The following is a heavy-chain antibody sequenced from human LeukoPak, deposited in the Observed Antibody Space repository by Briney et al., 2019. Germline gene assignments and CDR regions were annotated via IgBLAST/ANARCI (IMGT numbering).Heavy chain of an antibody. J-gene: IGHJ3*02. CDR1: GDSVSSNSAA. CDR3: ARDAGGGYSFAFDI. CDR2: TYYKSKWYN. D-gene: IGHD5-18*01. V-gene: IGHV6-1*01. Sequence: RSQTLSLTCAISGDSVSSNSAAWNWIRQPPSRGLEWLGRTYYKSKWYNDYAVSVKSRITINPDTSKNQFSLQLNSVTPEDTAVYYCARDAGGGYSFAFDIWAKGQWSPSLQ.